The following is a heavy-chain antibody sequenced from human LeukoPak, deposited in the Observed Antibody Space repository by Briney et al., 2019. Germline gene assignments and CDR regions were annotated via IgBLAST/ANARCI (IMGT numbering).Heavy chain of an antibody. D-gene: IGHD6-13*01. V-gene: IGHV4-59*12. Sequence: SSETLSLTCTVSGGSISTYYWNWIRQPPGKGLECIGYIYYSGSPSYNPSLRSRVTISVDTSKNQFSLKLSSVTAADTAVYYCAGGQLVLDYWGQGTLVTVSS. CDR3: AGGQLVLDY. CDR1: GGSISTYY. CDR2: IYYSGSP. J-gene: IGHJ4*02.